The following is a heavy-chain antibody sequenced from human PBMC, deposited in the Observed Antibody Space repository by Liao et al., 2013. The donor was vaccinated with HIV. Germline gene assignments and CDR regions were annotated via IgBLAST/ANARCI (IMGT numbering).Heavy chain of an antibody. CDR2: VNHSGST. D-gene: IGHD5-18*01. CDR3: ARIQVDP. V-gene: IGHV4-34*01. J-gene: IGHJ5*02. Sequence: QVQLQQWGAGLLKPSETLSLTCAVYGGSFSGYYWSWIRQPPREGAWSGLGKVNHSGSTNYSPSLNSRVTISVDTSKNQFSLKLSSVTAADTAVYYCARIQVDPWGQGTLVTVSS. CDR1: GGSFSGYY.